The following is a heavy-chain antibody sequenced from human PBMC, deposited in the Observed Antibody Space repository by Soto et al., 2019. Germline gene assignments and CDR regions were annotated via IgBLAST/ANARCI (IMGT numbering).Heavy chain of an antibody. V-gene: IGHV3-48*02. D-gene: IGHD6-13*01. CDR2: ISSSSSTI. Sequence: EVQLVESGGGLVQPGGSLRLSCAASGFTFSSYSMNWVRQAPGKGLEWVSYISSSSSTIYYADSVKGRFTISRDNAKNSLYLQMNSLRDEDTAVYYCAKEHSRSWYSFDYWGQGTLVTVSS. CDR1: GFTFSSYS. CDR3: AKEHSRSWYSFDY. J-gene: IGHJ4*02.